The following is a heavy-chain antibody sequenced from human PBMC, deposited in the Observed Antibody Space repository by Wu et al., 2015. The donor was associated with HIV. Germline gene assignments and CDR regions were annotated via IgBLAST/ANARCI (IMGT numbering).Heavy chain of an antibody. CDR1: GGTFNSYA. Sequence: QVQLVQSGAEVKKPGSSVKVSCKASGGTFNSYAINWVRQAPGQGLEWMGGIIPIFGTANYAQGFQGRVTITADESTSTAFMELSSLRSEDTAVYYCAGGGGRTSMDPFDFWGQGTLVTVSS. CDR2: IIPIFGTA. CDR3: AGGGGRTSMDPFDF. V-gene: IGHV1-69*12. J-gene: IGHJ4*02. D-gene: IGHD5-18*01.